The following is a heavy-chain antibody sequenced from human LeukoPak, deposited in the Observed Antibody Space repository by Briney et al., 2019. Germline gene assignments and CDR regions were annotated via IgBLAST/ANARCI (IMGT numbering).Heavy chain of an antibody. CDR3: AAEHYYAGSGYYGAFHV. CDR1: GASISSYY. Sequence: SGTLSLTCTVSGASISSYYWSWIRQPPGKGLEWIASIYYRGNTYYNPSLKSRVSISVDMSKNQFSLNLISVTAADTAVYFCAAEHYYAGSGYYGAFHVWGQGTVVTVSS. D-gene: IGHD3-22*01. J-gene: IGHJ3*01. V-gene: IGHV4-59*05. CDR2: IYYRGNT.